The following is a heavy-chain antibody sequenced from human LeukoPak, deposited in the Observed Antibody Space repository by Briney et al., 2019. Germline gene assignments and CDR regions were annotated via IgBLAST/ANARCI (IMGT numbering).Heavy chain of an antibody. CDR3: VRHLSAGRPAFDI. V-gene: IGHV4-59*08. J-gene: IGHJ3*02. D-gene: IGHD2-15*01. CDR2: IYYSGST. Sequence: PSETLSLTCTVSGGSINSYYWSWIRQPPGKGLEWIGCIYYSGSTNHNPSLKSRVTISVDTSNNKFSLKLTSLTAADTAVYYCVRHLSAGRPAFDIWGQGTMVTVSS. CDR1: GGSINSYY.